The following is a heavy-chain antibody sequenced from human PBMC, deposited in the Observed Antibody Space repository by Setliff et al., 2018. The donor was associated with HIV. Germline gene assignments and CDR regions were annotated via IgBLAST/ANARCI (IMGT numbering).Heavy chain of an antibody. D-gene: IGHD6-13*01. CDR1: GGSVSSADYY. CDR3: ASLYSRN. Sequence: PSETLSLTCAVSGGSVSSADYYWNWIRQHPGKGLEWVGYIYYSGSTYYDPSLKSRVTISVDTYKNHFSLKLSSVTAADTAVYYCASLYSRNWGQGTLVTVSS. CDR2: IYYSGST. J-gene: IGHJ4*01. V-gene: IGHV4-30-4*08.